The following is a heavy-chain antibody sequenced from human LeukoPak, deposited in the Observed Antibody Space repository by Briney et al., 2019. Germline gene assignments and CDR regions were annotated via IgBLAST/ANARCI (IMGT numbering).Heavy chain of an antibody. J-gene: IGHJ4*02. CDR2: ISGSGGST. CDR3: AGSGSYHYFDY. V-gene: IGHV3-23*01. Sequence: GGSLRLSCAASGFTFSSYAMSGVRQAPGKGLEWVSVISGSGGSTHYADSVKGRFTISRDNSKNTLYLQMNSLRAEDTAVYYCAGSGSYHYFDYWGQGTLVTVSS. D-gene: IGHD3-10*01. CDR1: GFTFSSYA.